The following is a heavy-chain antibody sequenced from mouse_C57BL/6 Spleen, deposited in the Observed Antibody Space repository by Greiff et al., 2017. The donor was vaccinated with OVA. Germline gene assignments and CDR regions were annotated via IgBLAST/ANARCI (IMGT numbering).Heavy chain of an antibody. CDR1: GYSFTDYN. Sequence: EVQLQQSGPELVKPGASVKISCKASGYSFTDYNMNWVKQSNGKSLEWIGVINPNYGTPSYNQKFKGKSTLPVDQSSSTAYMQLNSLTSAASAVDYCARRDGSSYDAMDYWGQGTSVTVSS. J-gene: IGHJ4*01. D-gene: IGHD1-1*01. V-gene: IGHV1-39*01. CDR2: INPNYGTP. CDR3: ARRDGSSYDAMDY.